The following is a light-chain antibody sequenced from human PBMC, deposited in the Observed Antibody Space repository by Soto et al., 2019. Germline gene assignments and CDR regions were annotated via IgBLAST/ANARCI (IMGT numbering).Light chain of an antibody. V-gene: IGLV2-14*01. CDR1: SSDVGGYNY. CDR2: EVS. J-gene: IGLJ2*01. Sequence: QSALTQPPSASGSPGQSVTISCTGTSSDVGGYNYVSWYQQHPGKAPKLMIYEVSNRPSGVSNRFSGSKSGNTASLTISGLPAEDEADYYCSSYTSSSTLVFGGGTQLNVL. CDR3: SSYTSSSTLV.